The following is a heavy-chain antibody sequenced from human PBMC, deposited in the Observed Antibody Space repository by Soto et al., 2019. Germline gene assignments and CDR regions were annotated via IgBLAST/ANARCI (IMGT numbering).Heavy chain of an antibody. V-gene: IGHV3-23*01. J-gene: IGHJ4*02. CDR3: AREGLRDSTITTPSAY. CDR1: GFAFSLYA. D-gene: IGHD3-22*01. Sequence: EVQLLESGGGLVQPGGSLRLSCAASGFAFSLYAVSWVRQAPGKGLEWVSGISASGGHSRYADSVRGRFTISRDNSKNTLDLQMNSLIVDDTAVYYCAREGLRDSTITTPSAYWGQGTLVTVSS. CDR2: ISASGGHS.